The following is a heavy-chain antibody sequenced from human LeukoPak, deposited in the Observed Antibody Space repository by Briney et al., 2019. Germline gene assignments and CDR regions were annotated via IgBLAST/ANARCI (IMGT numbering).Heavy chain of an antibody. CDR2: INAGNGNT. CDR3: ARSSSWFFFDY. D-gene: IGHD6-13*01. V-gene: IGHV1-3*03. J-gene: IGHJ4*02. Sequence: WASVKVSCKASGYTFTSYAMHWVRQAPGQSLEWMGWINAGNGNTKYSQEFQGRVTITRDTSASTAYMELSSLRSEDTAVYYCARSSSWFFFDYWGQGTLVTVSS. CDR1: GYTFTSYA.